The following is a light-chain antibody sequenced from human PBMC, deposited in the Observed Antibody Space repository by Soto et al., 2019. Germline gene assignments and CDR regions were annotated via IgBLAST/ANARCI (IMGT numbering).Light chain of an antibody. V-gene: IGKV3-11*01. Sequence: EVVMTQSPATLSVSPGERATLSCKASQSVRNNLVWYLQKPGQAPRPIIYDATTRATGIPVRFSGSGSGTDFTLTISSLEPEDFAVYYCQQRSNWPLTFGGGTKVDIK. J-gene: IGKJ4*01. CDR2: DAT. CDR1: QSVRNN. CDR3: QQRSNWPLT.